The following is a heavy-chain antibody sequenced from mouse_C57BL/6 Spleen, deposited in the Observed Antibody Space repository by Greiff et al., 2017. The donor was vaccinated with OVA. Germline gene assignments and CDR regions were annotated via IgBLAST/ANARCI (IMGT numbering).Heavy chain of an antibody. J-gene: IGHJ2*01. V-gene: IGHV1-85*01. Sequence: VKLMESGPELVKPGASVKLSCKASGYTFTSYDINWVKQRPGQGLEWIGWIYPRDGSTKYNEKFKGKATLTVDTSSSTAYMELHSLTSEDSAVYFCASYYKGDYWGQGTTLTVSS. CDR3: ASYYKGDY. CDR2: IYPRDGST. D-gene: IGHD2-12*01. CDR1: GYTFTSYD.